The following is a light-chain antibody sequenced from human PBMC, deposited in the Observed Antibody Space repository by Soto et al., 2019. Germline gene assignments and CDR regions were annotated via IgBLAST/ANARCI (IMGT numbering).Light chain of an antibody. V-gene: IGKV3D-15*01. CDR1: QSINTF. Sequence: EIVMTQSPATLSVSPGERATLSCRASQSINTFVAWYQKNSGQAPRLLMYGASTRATGIPARFSGSGSGTEFTLTISSLQSEDFAVYYCQHYNNWPQITFGQGTRLEIK. J-gene: IGKJ5*01. CDR3: QHYNNWPQIT. CDR2: GAS.